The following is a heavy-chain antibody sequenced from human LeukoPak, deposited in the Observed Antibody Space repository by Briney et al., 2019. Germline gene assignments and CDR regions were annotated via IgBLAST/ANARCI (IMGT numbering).Heavy chain of an antibody. J-gene: IGHJ4*02. D-gene: IGHD6-19*01. Sequence: GKSLRLSCAASGFIFRNYAIHWVRQAPGKGLEWVAVISYDGSNKYYADSVKGRFTISRDNSKNTLYLQMNSLRAEDTAVYYCAREGGQWLVSDYWGQGTLVTVSS. CDR1: GFIFRNYA. CDR2: ISYDGSNK. CDR3: AREGGQWLVSDY. V-gene: IGHV3-30*04.